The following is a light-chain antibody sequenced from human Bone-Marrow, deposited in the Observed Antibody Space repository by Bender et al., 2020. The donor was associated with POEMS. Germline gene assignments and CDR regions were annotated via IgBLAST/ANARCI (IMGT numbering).Light chain of an antibody. Sequence: SYVLTQPPSLSVAPGQTARIPCGGNSIGKKRVNWYQQRQGQAPVLVVYHDTDRPSGIPERFSGSNSGNTATLTISRVEAGDEADYYCQVWDSTSDLVVFGGGTKLTVL. CDR3: QVWDSTSDLVV. CDR2: HDT. V-gene: IGLV3-21*02. CDR1: SIGKKR. J-gene: IGLJ2*01.